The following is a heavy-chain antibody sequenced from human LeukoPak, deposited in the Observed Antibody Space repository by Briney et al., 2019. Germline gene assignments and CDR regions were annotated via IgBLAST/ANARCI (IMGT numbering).Heavy chain of an antibody. D-gene: IGHD2-2*01. V-gene: IGHV1-69*13. Sequence: ASVKLSCNASGGTISSYVFSWVRHAPGQGLEWMGGVIPIFGTANYAQKFQGRVTITADESTSIAYMELSSLRSEDTAVYYCARGPHCSSASCYADYYYYGMDVWGQGTTVTVSS. J-gene: IGHJ6*02. CDR3: ARGPHCSSASCYADYYYYGMDV. CDR2: VIPIFGTA. CDR1: GGTISSYV.